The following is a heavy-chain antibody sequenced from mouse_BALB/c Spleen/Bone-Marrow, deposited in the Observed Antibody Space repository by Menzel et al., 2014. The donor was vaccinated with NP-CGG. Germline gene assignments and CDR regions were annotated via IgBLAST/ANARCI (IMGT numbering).Heavy chain of an antibody. D-gene: IGHD1-1*01. CDR2: IRHKANGYTT. J-gene: IGHJ1*01. V-gene: IGHV7-3*02. CDR1: GFTFTDYY. Sequence: EVMLVESGGGLVQPGGSLRLSCATSGFTFTDYYMSWVRQTPGKALEWLGFIRHKANGYTTDYSVSVKGRFTISRDNSQSILYLQMNTLRAEDSATYYCARDENYDIYWYFDVWGAGTTVTVSS. CDR3: ARDENYDIYWYFDV.